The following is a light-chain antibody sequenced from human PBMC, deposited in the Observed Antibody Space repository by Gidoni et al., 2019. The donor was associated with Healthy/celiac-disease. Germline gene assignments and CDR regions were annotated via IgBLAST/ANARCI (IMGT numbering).Light chain of an antibody. V-gene: IGKV1-39*01. CDR1: QSMSSY. CDR2: AAS. CDR3: QQSDSTPLT. Sequence: DIQMTQSPSSLSASVGDRVTLTCRASQSMSSYLNWYQQKPGKAPKLLIYAASSLQSGVPERFSGSGSGTDFTLTISSLQPEDFATYYCQQSDSTPLTFXGXTKVEIK. J-gene: IGKJ4*01.